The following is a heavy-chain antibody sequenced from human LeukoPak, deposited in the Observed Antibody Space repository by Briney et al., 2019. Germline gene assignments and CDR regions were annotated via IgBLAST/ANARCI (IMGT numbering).Heavy chain of an antibody. J-gene: IGHJ5*02. CDR3: ASSSSWYGDWFDP. CDR1: GGSFSGYY. V-gene: IGHV4-34*01. D-gene: IGHD6-13*01. CDR2: INHSGST. Sequence: SETLSLTCAVYGGSFSGYYWSWIRQPPGKGLEWIGEINHSGSTNYNPSLKSRVTISVGTSKNQFSLKLSSVTAADTAVYYCASSSSWYGDWFDPWGQGTLVTVSS.